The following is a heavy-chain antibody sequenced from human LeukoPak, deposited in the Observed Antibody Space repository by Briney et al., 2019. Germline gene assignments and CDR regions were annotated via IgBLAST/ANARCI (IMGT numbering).Heavy chain of an antibody. V-gene: IGHV3-7*01. D-gene: IGHD3-10*01. CDR3: ATYTQNFGAPGTDY. CDR2: IDKNGREK. CDR1: GFTFSKYW. Sequence: GGSLRLSCAVSGFTFSKYWMRWVRQAPGKGLEWVASIDKNGREKRYVDSVEGRFTISRDNAKDSVYLQMTSLGAEDTAVYYCATYTQNFGAPGTDYRGQGTLVTVSS. J-gene: IGHJ4*02.